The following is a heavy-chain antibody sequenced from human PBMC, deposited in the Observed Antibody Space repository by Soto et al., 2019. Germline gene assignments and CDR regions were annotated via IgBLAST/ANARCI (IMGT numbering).Heavy chain of an antibody. CDR2: ISYDGSNK. CDR1: GFTFSSYA. Sequence: QVQLVESGGGVVQPGRSLRLSCVVSGFTFSSYAMHWVRQAPGKGLEWVAVISYDGSNKYYADSVKGRFTISRDNSKNTLYLQMNSLRAEDTAVYYCAQIGDSGYVAFDIWGQGTMVTVSS. V-gene: IGHV3-30-3*01. D-gene: IGHD5-12*01. CDR3: AQIGDSGYVAFDI. J-gene: IGHJ3*02.